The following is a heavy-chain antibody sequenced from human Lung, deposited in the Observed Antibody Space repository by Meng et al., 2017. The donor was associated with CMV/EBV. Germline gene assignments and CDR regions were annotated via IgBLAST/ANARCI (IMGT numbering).Heavy chain of an antibody. Sequence: SETLSLTCSVSGVSVSSGLYYWSWIRQPPGKGLEWIGYIYYSGSSKYNPSMKSRITTSVDMSKNQFSLIMRSVTAAETAMYYCASVSGSDTWYVQYVDSWGQRALVTVSS. D-gene: IGHD6-13*01. CDR2: IYYSGSS. CDR1: GVSVSSGLYY. V-gene: IGHV4-61*01. CDR3: ASVSGSDTWYVQYVDS. J-gene: IGHJ4*03.